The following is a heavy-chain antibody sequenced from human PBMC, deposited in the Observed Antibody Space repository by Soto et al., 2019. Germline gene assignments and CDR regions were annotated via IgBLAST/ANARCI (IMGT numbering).Heavy chain of an antibody. J-gene: IGHJ5*02. V-gene: IGHV4-31*03. CDR2: IYYSGST. Sequence: TSETLSLTCTVSGGSISSGGYYWSWIRQHPGKGLEWIGYIYYSGSTYYNPSLKSRVTISVDTSKNQFSLRLSSVAAADTAVYYCARQILDYYTSGTYSNWFDPWGQGNLVTVSS. D-gene: IGHD3-10*01. CDR3: ARQILDYYTSGTYSNWFDP. CDR1: GGSISSGGYY.